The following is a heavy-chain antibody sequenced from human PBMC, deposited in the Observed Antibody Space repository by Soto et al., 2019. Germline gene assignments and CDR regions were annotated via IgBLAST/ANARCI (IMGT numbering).Heavy chain of an antibody. CDR1: GGSFSGYY. CDR2: INHRGST. J-gene: IGHJ4*02. Sequence: QVQLQQWGAGLLKPSETLSLTCAVYGGSFSGYYWSWIRQPPGKGLEWIGEINHRGSTNYNPSLMSPVTISVHTSKHPFSLKLSSVTAADTAVYYCARGRNLPKHAPDYWGQGTLVTVSS. V-gene: IGHV4-34*01. CDR3: ARGRNLPKHAPDY.